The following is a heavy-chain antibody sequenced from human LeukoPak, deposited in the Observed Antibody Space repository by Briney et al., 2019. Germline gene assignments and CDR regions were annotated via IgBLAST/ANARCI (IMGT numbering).Heavy chain of an antibody. CDR3: VRERYSSGPDGFDI. CDR2: IDSGGSNT. J-gene: IGHJ3*02. CDR1: GFTFSRHW. D-gene: IGHD2-15*01. V-gene: IGHV3-74*01. Sequence: PGRFLRLSCAVSGFTFSRHWMHWVRQAPGKGLVWVSRIDSGGSNTRYADSVKGRFTVSRDNAKNTVYLQMNSLRAEDTAVYYCVRERYSSGPDGFDIWGQGTMVTVSS.